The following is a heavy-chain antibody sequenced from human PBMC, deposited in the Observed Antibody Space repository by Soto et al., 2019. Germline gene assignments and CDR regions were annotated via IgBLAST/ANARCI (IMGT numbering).Heavy chain of an antibody. J-gene: IGHJ6*02. CDR3: AKDYRVGYCTNGVCPGMDYYYGMDV. V-gene: IGHV3-23*01. CDR2: ISGSGGST. CDR1: GFTFSSYA. Sequence: GGSLRLSCAASGFTFSSYAMSWVRQAPGKGLEWVSAISGSGGSTYYADSVKGRFTISRDNSKNTLYLQMNSLRAEDTAVYYCAKDYRVGYCTNGVCPGMDYYYGMDVWGQGTTVTVSS. D-gene: IGHD2-8*01.